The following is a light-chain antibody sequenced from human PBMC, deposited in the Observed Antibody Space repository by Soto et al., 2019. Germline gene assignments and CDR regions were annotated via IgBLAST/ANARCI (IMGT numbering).Light chain of an antibody. J-gene: IGKJ3*01. CDR3: QQYGSSPLT. Sequence: EIVLTQSPGTLSLSPGERATLSGRASQSVSSSYLAWYQQKPGQAPRLLIYGASSSATGIPDRFSGSVSGTDFTLTISSLEPEDFAVYYCQQYGSSPLTFGPGPKVDIK. V-gene: IGKV3-20*01. CDR2: GAS. CDR1: QSVSSSY.